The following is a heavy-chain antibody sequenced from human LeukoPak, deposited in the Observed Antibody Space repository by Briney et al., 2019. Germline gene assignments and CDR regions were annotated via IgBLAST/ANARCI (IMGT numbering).Heavy chain of an antibody. V-gene: IGHV3-30*02. CDR3: AKDLVMVRGVSPFDY. Sequence: GGSLRLXCAASGFTFSSYGMHWVRQAPGKGLEWVAFIRYDGSNKYYADSVKGRFTISRGNSKNTLYLQMNSLRAEDTAVYYCAKDLVMVRGVSPFDYWGQRTLVTVFS. D-gene: IGHD3-10*01. J-gene: IGHJ4*02. CDR2: IRYDGSNK. CDR1: GFTFSSYG.